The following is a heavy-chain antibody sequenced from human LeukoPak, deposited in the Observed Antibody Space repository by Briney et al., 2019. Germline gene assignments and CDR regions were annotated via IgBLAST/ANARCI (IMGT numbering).Heavy chain of an antibody. J-gene: IGHJ3*02. CDR3: ARLDHPIYDSSGNDAFDI. D-gene: IGHD3-22*01. Sequence: GGSLRLSCAASGFTFSSYAMHWVRQAPGKGLEYVSAISSNGGSTYYANSVKGRFTISRDNSKSTLYLQMGSLRAEDMAVYYCARLDHPIYDSSGNDAFDIWGQGTMVTVSS. V-gene: IGHV3-64*01. CDR1: GFTFSSYA. CDR2: ISSNGGST.